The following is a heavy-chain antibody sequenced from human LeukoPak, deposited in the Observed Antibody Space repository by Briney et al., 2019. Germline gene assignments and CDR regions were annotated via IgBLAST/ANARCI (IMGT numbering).Heavy chain of an antibody. CDR1: GFTFGDNA. CDR3: TRVRIVATTGGYYFDY. D-gene: IGHD5-12*01. J-gene: IGHJ4*02. V-gene: IGHV3-49*04. Sequence: GGSLRLSCTASGFTFGDNAMSWVRQAPGKGLEWVGFIRSKAYGGTTEYAASVKGRFTISRDDSKSIAYLQMNSLKTEDTAVYYCTRVRIVATTGGYYFDYWGQGTLVTVSS. CDR2: IRSKAYGGTT.